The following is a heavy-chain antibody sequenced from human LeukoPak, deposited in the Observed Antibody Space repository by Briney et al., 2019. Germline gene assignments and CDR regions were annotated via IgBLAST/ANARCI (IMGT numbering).Heavy chain of an antibody. CDR1: GGTFSSYA. J-gene: IGHJ6*02. Sequence: ASVKVSCKASGGTFSSYAISWVRQAPGQELEWMGGIIPIFGTANYAQKFQGRVTITADESTSTAYMELSSLRSEDTAVYYCASTYCGGDCYLIVVRGMDVWGQGTTVTVSS. CDR3: ASTYCGGDCYLIVVRGMDV. V-gene: IGHV1-69*13. CDR2: IIPIFGTA. D-gene: IGHD2-21*02.